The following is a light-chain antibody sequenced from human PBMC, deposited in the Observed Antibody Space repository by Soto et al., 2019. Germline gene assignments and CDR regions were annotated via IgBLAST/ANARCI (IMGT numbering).Light chain of an antibody. J-gene: IGKJ2*01. CDR2: AAS. CDR3: QQVNSYPRT. Sequence: IQLTQSPSSLSACVGDRVNITCRASQGISFYLAWYQQKAGKAPKLLIYAASTLQSGVPSRFGGSGSGTDFTLTISNLQPEDFATYYCQQVNSYPRTFGQGTKLEIK. CDR1: QGISFY. V-gene: IGKV1-9*01.